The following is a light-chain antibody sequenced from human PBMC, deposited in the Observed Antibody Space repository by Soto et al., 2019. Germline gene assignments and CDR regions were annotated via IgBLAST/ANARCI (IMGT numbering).Light chain of an antibody. CDR1: QSVWTY. J-gene: IGKJ5*01. CDR2: DAS. Sequence: EIGLTQSPATLSLYPGERATLSCRASQSVWTYLAWYQQKRGQAPRLLMYDASNRASGVPARFSGSGSGTDFTLTISSLEPEDFAVYYCQQRNNWPRSTFGQGTRLEN. CDR3: QQRNNWPRST. V-gene: IGKV3-11*01.